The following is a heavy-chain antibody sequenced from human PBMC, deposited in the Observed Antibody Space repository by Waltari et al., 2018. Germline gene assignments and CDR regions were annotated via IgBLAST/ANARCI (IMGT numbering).Heavy chain of an antibody. D-gene: IGHD3-10*01. CDR3: ARGRGVRTQIDF. CDR2: INTGGTTI. V-gene: IGHV3-48*03. Sequence: EVQVVESGGGLVQHGGSVSVWCEACGFPISTYEVNWVRQAPGKGLEWISYINTGGTTIYYADSVRGRFTISRDNAKTSVYLQMNSLRAEDTAVYYCARGRGVRTQIDFWGQGTLVTVSS. J-gene: IGHJ4*02. CDR1: GFPISTYE.